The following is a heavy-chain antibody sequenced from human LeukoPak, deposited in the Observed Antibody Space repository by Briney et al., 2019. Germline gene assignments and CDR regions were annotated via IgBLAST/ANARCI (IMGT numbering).Heavy chain of an antibody. J-gene: IGHJ4*02. CDR3: ASTLRDGYNLLAN. CDR2: IYYSGST. D-gene: IGHD5-24*01. Sequence: SETLSLTCTVSGGSISSSSYYWGWIRQPPGKGLEWIGSIYYSGSTYYNPSLKSRVTISVDTSKNQFSLKLSSVTAADTAVYYCASTLRDGYNLLANWGQGTLVTVSS. V-gene: IGHV4-39*01. CDR1: GGSISSSSYY.